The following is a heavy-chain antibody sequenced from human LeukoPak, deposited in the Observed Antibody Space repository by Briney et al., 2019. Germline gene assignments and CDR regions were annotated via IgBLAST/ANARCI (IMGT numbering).Heavy chain of an antibody. CDR2: ISSSGSTI. CDR1: EFTFSDYY. CDR3: ARVNFDWSNWFDP. J-gene: IGHJ5*02. Sequence: GGSLRLSCAASEFTFSDYYMSWIRQAPGKGLEWVSYISSSGSTIYYADSVKGRFTISRDNAKNSLYLQMNSLRAEDTAVYYCARVNFDWSNWFDPWGQGTLVTVSS. D-gene: IGHD3-9*01. V-gene: IGHV3-11*01.